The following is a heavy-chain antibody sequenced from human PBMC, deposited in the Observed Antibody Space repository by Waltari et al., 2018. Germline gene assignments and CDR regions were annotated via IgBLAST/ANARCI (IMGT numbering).Heavy chain of an antibody. CDR3: AREGTYYYDSSGPLDY. Sequence: QVQLQESGPGLVKPSETLSLTCAVSGYSISRGYYWGWIRQPPGKGLEWIGSIYHSGSTYYNPSLKSRVTISVDTSKNQFSLKLSSVTAADTAVYYCAREGTYYYDSSGPLDYWGQGTLVTVSS. CDR2: IYHSGST. J-gene: IGHJ4*02. CDR1: GYSISRGYY. V-gene: IGHV4-38-2*02. D-gene: IGHD3-22*01.